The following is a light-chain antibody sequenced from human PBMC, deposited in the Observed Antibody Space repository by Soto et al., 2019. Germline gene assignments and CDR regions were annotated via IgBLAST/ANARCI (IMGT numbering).Light chain of an antibody. Sequence: EIVLTQSPGTLSLSPGERATLSCRASQYINTRLAWYQHRPGQAPRLLIYQTSIRAAGIPARFCASGSETEFTLTISDVQPEDFALYYCHQRQSRPRTVGQGSTVEI. V-gene: IGKV3D-11*03. CDR1: QYINTR. J-gene: IGKJ1*01. CDR3: HQRQSRPRT. CDR2: QTS.